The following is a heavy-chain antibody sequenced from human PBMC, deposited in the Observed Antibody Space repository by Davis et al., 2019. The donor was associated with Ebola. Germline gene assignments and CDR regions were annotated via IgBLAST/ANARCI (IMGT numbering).Heavy chain of an antibody. Sequence: PGGSLRLSCAASGFTFSSYVMHWVRQAPGKGLEWVAVISYDGSNRYYADSVKGRFTISRDNSKNTLYLQMNSLRPEDTAVYYCAKGISPDTAINSWGQGTLVTVSS. J-gene: IGHJ4*02. CDR2: ISYDGSNR. V-gene: IGHV3-30*18. CDR1: GFTFSSYV. D-gene: IGHD5-18*01. CDR3: AKGISPDTAINS.